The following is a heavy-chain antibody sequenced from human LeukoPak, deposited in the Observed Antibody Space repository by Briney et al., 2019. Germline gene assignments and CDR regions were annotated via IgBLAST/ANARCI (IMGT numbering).Heavy chain of an antibody. Sequence: SETLSLTCAVYGGSFSGYYWSWIRQPPGKGLEWIGEINHSGSTNYNPSLKSRVTISVDTSKNQFSLKLSSVTAADTAVYYCARMYSGSPDAFDIWGQETMVTVSS. V-gene: IGHV4-34*01. CDR3: ARMYSGSPDAFDI. CDR1: GGSFSGYY. CDR2: INHSGST. J-gene: IGHJ3*02. D-gene: IGHD1-26*01.